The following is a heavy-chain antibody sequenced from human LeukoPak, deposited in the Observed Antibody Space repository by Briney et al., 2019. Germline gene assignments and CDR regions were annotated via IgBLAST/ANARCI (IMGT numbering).Heavy chain of an antibody. CDR3: ARDFVVATAPLEGY. Sequence: GGSLRLSCAASGFTFSTYEMTWVRQAPGKGLEWIAYITGSSIIIYYADSVKGRFTISRDNAKNSLYLQMNSLRAEDTAVYYCARDFVVATAPLEGYWGQGTPVTVSS. CDR1: GFTFSTYE. J-gene: IGHJ4*02. CDR2: ITGSSIII. D-gene: IGHD2-21*01. V-gene: IGHV3-48*03.